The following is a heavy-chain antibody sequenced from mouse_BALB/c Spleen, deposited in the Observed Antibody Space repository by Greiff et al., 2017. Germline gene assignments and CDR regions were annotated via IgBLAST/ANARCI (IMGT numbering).Heavy chain of an antibody. V-gene: IGHV1-80*01. CDR3: ARSNGNYVLAY. Sequence: VQLVESGAELVRPGSSVKISCKASGYAFSSYWMNWVKQRPGQGLEWIGQIYPGDGDTNYNGKFKGKATLTADKSSSTAYMQLSSLTSEDSAVYFCARSNGNYVLAYWGQGTLVTVSA. J-gene: IGHJ3*01. CDR2: IYPGDGDT. CDR1: GYAFSSYW. D-gene: IGHD2-1*01.